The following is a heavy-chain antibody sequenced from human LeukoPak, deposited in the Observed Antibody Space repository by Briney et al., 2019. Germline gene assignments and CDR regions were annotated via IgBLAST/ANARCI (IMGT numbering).Heavy chain of an antibody. D-gene: IGHD1-26*01. V-gene: IGHV4-59*01. CDR3: ARTPTVYLDY. CDR1: GDSISRYY. J-gene: IGHJ4*02. Sequence: SETLSLTCSVSGDSISRYYGTWIRQPPGKGLEWIGYISHTDGFKYNPSLKSRVSMSLDTSKNRISLNLNSVTAADTATYYCARTPTVYLDYWGQGTLVTVSS. CDR2: ISHTDGF.